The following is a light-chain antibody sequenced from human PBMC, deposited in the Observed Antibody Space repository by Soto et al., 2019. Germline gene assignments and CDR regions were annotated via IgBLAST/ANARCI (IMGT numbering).Light chain of an antibody. CDR3: QQSASTPKT. CDR1: QSVTSSY. Sequence: EIVLTQSPGTLSLSPGERATLSCRASQSVTSSYLAWYQQKFGQAPRLLIYGASSRVTGIPDRFSGSGSGTDFTLTISRLEPEDFAVYYCQQSASTPKTFGQGTKVDTK. J-gene: IGKJ1*01. V-gene: IGKV3-20*01. CDR2: GAS.